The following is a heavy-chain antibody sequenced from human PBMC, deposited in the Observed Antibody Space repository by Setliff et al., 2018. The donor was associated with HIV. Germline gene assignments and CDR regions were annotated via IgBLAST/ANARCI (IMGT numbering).Heavy chain of an antibody. V-gene: IGHV4-39*07. J-gene: IGHJ4*02. D-gene: IGHD2-15*01. CDR2: SYYSSRT. CDR1: DASISTSNFL. CDR3: AREAPGSRNRWPYYFDF. Sequence: LSLTCTVSDASISTSNFLWGWIRQSPGKGLEWIGSSYYSSRTYYNPSLKNRVTISADTSKNHLSLKLTSLTAADTAVYYCAREAPGSRNRWPYYFDFWGQGMLVTVSS.